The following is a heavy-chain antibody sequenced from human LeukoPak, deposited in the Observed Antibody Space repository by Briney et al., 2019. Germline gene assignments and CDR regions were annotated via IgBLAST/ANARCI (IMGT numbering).Heavy chain of an antibody. CDR1: GGSISSYH. J-gene: IGHJ4*02. CDR3: ASAPSLSGFDY. CDR2: IYYSGST. D-gene: IGHD1-26*01. Sequence: SETLSLTCTVSGGSISSYHWSWIRQPPGKGLEWIGYIYYSGSTNYNPSLKSRVTISLDTSKSQFSLKLSSVTAADTAVYYCASAPSLSGFDYWGQGTLVTASS. V-gene: IGHV4-59*01.